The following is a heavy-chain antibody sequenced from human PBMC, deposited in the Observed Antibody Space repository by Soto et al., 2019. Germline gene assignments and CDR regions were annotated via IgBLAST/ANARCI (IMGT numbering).Heavy chain of an antibody. V-gene: IGHV1-18*04. D-gene: IGHD2-21*02. CDR3: ARDERDSCSGGDCFDFDD. CDR2: ISTYNSNT. Sequence: QVQLVQSGGEVKKPGASVKVSCKASGYTFTNYGISWVRQAPGQGLEWLGWISTYNSNTNSAPRLQGRLTMTTDTSTSTAYMELRSLTSDDTAVYYCARDERDSCSGGDCFDFDDWCQGTLVTVSS. J-gene: IGHJ4*02. CDR1: GYTFTNYG.